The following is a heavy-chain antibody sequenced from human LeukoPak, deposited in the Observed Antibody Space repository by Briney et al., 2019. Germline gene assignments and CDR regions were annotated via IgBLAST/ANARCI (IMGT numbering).Heavy chain of an antibody. J-gene: IGHJ5*02. D-gene: IGHD2-2*01. CDR3: AGDNPYCSSTSCYAGWFDP. Sequence: SETLSLTCAVYVGSFSGYYWRWTRQPPGKGLEWVGEINHSGSTNYNPPLKSRVTISVDTSKNQFSLKLSSVTAADTAVYYCAGDNPYCSSTSCYAGWFDPWGQGTLVTVSS. V-gene: IGHV4-34*01. CDR1: VGSFSGYY. CDR2: INHSGST.